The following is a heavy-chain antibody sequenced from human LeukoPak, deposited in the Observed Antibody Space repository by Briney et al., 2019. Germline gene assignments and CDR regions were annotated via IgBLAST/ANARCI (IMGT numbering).Heavy chain of an antibody. V-gene: IGHV4-34*01. CDR2: INHSGST. J-gene: IGHJ4*02. Sequence: SETLSLTCAVYGGSFSGYYWSWIRQPPGEGLEWIGEINHSGSTNYNPSLKSRVTISVDTSKNQFSLKLSSVTAADTAVYYCARGPDYYDSSAIGGYFDYWGQGTLVTVSS. CDR1: GGSFSGYY. D-gene: IGHD3-22*01. CDR3: ARGPDYYDSSAIGGYFDY.